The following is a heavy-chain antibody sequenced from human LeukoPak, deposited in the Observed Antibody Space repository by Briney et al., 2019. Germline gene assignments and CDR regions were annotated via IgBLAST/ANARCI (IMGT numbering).Heavy chain of an antibody. CDR1: GGSFSGYY. CDR3: ARGRGTGYYTYYYYYGMDV. D-gene: IGHD3/OR15-3a*01. Sequence: PSETLSLTCAVYGGSFSGYYWSWIRQPPGKGLEWIGEINHSGSTNYNPSLKSRVTISVDTSKNQFSLKLSSVTAADTAVYYCARGRGTGYYTYYYYYGMDVRGQGTTVTVSS. V-gene: IGHV4-34*01. CDR2: INHSGST. J-gene: IGHJ6*02.